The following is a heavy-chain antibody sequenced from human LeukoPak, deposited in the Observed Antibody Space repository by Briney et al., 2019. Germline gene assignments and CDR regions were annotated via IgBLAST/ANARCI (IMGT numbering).Heavy chain of an antibody. CDR1: GGSFSGYY. CDR2: INHSGST. J-gene: IGHJ4*02. CDR3: AREGVYCSSTSCYPY. V-gene: IGHV4-34*01. D-gene: IGHD2-2*01. Sequence: SETLSLTCAVYGGSFSGYYWSWIRQPPGKGLEWIGEINHSGSTNYNPSLKSRVTISVDTSKNQFSLKLSSVTAADTAVYYCAREGVYCSSTSCYPYWGQGTLVTVSS.